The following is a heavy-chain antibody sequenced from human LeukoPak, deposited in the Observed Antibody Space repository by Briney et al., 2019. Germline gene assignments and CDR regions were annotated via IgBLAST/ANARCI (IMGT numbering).Heavy chain of an antibody. D-gene: IGHD1-1*01. CDR1: GYTFTGYY. CDR3: ARTTPARGGFDY. Sequence: ASVKVSCKASGYTFTGYYMHWVRQAPGQGLEWMGWINPNSGGTNYAQKFQGRITMTRDTSISTAYMELSRLRSDDTAVYYCARTTPARGGFDYWGQGILVTVSS. J-gene: IGHJ4*02. CDR2: INPNSGGT. V-gene: IGHV1-2*02.